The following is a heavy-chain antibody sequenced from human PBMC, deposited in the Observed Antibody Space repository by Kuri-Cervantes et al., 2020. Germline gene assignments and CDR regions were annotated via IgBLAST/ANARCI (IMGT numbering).Heavy chain of an antibody. CDR3: ARDHVMPTTRWTFDI. D-gene: IGHD5-24*01. Sequence: GGSLRLSCAASGFTFSSYAMHWVRQAPGKGLEWVAVISYDGSNKYYADSVKGRFTISRDNSKNTLYLQMNSLRDDDTAVYYCARDHVMPTTRWTFDIWGQGTMVTVSS. J-gene: IGHJ3*02. V-gene: IGHV3-30*07. CDR2: ISYDGSNK. CDR1: GFTFSSYA.